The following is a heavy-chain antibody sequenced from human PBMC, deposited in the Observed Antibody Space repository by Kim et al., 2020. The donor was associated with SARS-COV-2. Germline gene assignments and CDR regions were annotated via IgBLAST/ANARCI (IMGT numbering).Heavy chain of an antibody. J-gene: IGHJ6*03. D-gene: IGHD6-13*01. CDR2: INHSGST. V-gene: IGHV4-34*01. CDR1: GGSFSGYY. Sequence: SETLSLTCAVYGGSFSGYYWSWIRQPPGKGLEWIGEINHSGSTNYNPSLKSRVTISVDTSKNQFSLKLSSVTAADTAVYYCARALGGVAAGTLVWYYYYYMDVWGKGTTVTVSS. CDR3: ARALGGVAAGTLVWYYYYYMDV.